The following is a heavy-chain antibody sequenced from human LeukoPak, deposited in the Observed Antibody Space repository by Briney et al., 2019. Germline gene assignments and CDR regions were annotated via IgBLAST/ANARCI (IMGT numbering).Heavy chain of an antibody. Sequence: PGGSLRLSCAASGFTFNSYAMHWVRQAPGKGLEYVSAISSNGGSTYYANSVKGRFTISRDNSKNTLYLQMGSLRAEDMAVYYCARGYSSRPGPQYFQHWGQGALVTVSS. CDR2: ISSNGGST. CDR3: ARGYSSRPGPQYFQH. CDR1: GFTFNSYA. J-gene: IGHJ1*01. V-gene: IGHV3-64*01. D-gene: IGHD6-13*01.